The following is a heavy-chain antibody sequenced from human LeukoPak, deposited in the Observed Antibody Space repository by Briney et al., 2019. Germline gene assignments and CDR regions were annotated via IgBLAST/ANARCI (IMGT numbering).Heavy chain of an antibody. D-gene: IGHD5/OR15-5a*01. Sequence: SETLSLTCTVSGGPIRIFYWSWIRQPPGKGLEYMGYISYSGTTSYNPSRQSRVTISVDTSKNQFSLKLTSVTAADTAVYYCARDKGLPQAFDIWGQGTMVTVSS. V-gene: IGHV4-59*13. J-gene: IGHJ3*02. CDR3: ARDKGLPQAFDI. CDR2: ISYSGTT. CDR1: GGPIRIFY.